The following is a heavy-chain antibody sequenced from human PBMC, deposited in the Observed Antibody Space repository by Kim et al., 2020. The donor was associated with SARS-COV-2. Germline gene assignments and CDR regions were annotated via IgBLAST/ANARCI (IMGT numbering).Heavy chain of an antibody. CDR2: T. Sequence: TIYANSVKGRFTISRDNAKNTLYLQMNSLRAEDTAVYYCARGNYHGMDVWGQGTTVTVSS. CDR3: ARGNYHGMDV. J-gene: IGHJ6*02. V-gene: IGHV3-74*01.